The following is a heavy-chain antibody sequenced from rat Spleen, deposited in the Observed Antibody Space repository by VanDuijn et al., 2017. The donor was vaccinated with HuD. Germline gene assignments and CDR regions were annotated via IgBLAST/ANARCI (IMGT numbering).Heavy chain of an antibody. V-gene: IGHV5-25*01. D-gene: IGHD1-9*01. Sequence: EVQLVESDGGLVQPGRSMKLSCAASGFTFSNYHMAWVRQAPTKGLEWVASISSGGGDTYSRDSVKGRFTISRDNAKSTLSLQMDSLRSEDTATYYCARRHYGYTDYFDYWGQGVMVTVSS. CDR1: GFTFSNYH. CDR2: ISSGGGDT. J-gene: IGHJ2*01. CDR3: ARRHYGYTDYFDY.